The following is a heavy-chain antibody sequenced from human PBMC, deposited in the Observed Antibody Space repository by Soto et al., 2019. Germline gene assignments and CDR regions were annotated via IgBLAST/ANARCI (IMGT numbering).Heavy chain of an antibody. Sequence: GGSLRLSCAASGLTFDRYWMHWVRHAPGKGLVWVSHINTDGSSTNYADSVKGRLTISRDNARSTLFLQMNSLRDEDTAVYYCAREFCSGGNCYTYYFDPWGQGIPVTVSS. CDR2: INTDGSST. D-gene: IGHD2-15*01. V-gene: IGHV3-74*01. CDR1: GLTFDRYW. J-gene: IGHJ5*02. CDR3: AREFCSGGNCYTYYFDP.